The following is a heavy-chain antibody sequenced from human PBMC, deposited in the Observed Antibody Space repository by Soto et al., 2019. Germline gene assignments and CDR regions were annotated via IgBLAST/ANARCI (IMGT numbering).Heavy chain of an antibody. D-gene: IGHD3-22*01. J-gene: IGHJ4*02. CDR1: GFTFSTYA. Sequence: PGGSLRLSCAASGFTFSTYAMHWVRQAPGKGLEWVAVVSYDGTNKYYADSVKGRFTISRDNSKNTLYLLINSLRTEDTADYYCATDRGYYDTSGFFDYWGQGTLVTVSS. V-gene: IGHV3-30-3*01. CDR3: ATDRGYYDTSGFFDY. CDR2: VSYDGTNK.